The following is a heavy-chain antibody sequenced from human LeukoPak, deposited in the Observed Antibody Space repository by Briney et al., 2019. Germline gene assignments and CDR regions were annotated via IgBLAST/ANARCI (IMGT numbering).Heavy chain of an antibody. D-gene: IGHD6-13*01. V-gene: IGHV3-48*04. CDR2: ISRSSDTT. CDR3: ARPSGSSWYPAFDM. Sequence: GGSLRLSCAASGFTFNIYSMNWVRQAPGKGLEWVSYISRSSDTTWYADSVKGRFTISRDNAKNSLFLEMNSLRAEDTAVYYCARPSGSSWYPAFDMWGQGTMVTASS. CDR1: GFTFNIYS. J-gene: IGHJ3*02.